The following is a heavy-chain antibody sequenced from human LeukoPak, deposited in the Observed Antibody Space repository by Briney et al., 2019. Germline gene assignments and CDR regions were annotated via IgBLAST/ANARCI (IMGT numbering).Heavy chain of an antibody. CDR2: IRYDGSKK. CDR1: GFTFSTYG. Sequence: GGSLRLSCAASGFTFSTYGMHWVRQAPGKGLEWVAFIRYDGSKKFYADSVKGGFTISRDNSKNTLYLQMNSLRAEDTAVYYCAKESWFGEFRDFDYWGQGTLVTVSS. D-gene: IGHD3-10*01. J-gene: IGHJ4*02. V-gene: IGHV3-30*02. CDR3: AKESWFGEFRDFDY.